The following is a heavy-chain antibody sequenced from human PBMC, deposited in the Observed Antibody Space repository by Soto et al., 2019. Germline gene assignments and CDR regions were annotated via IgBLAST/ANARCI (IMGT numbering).Heavy chain of an antibody. J-gene: IGHJ6*02. CDR2: IRQDGGEK. V-gene: IGHV3-7*03. CDR1: GFSFSRYW. CDR3: ARDLGMATINYYYGMDV. Sequence: GGSLRLSCAASGFSFSRYWMSWVRQAPGKGLEWVANIRQDGGEKFYVDSVKGRFTISRDNAKNSLYLQMHSLRAEDTAVYYCARDLGMATINYYYGMDVWGQGTTVTVSS. D-gene: IGHD5-12*01.